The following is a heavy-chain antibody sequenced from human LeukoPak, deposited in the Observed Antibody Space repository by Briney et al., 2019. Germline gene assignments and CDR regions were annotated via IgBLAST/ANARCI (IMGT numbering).Heavy chain of an antibody. D-gene: IGHD3-22*01. CDR3: ARKDNYYDSSSFDY. J-gene: IGHJ4*02. V-gene: IGHV3-30*01. CDR1: GFTFSSYA. Sequence: GGSLRLSCAASGFTFSSYAMHWVRQAPGKGLEWVAVISYDGSNKYYADSVKGRFTISRDNSKNTLYLQMNSLRAEDTAVYYWARKDNYYDSSSFDYWGQGTLVTVSS. CDR2: ISYDGSNK.